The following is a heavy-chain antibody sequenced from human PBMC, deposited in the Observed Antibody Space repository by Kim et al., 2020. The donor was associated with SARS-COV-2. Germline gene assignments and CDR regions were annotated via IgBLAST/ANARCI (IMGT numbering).Heavy chain of an antibody. CDR2: IYYSGST. J-gene: IGHJ6*03. CDR1: GGSISSSSYY. Sequence: SETLSLTCTVSGGSISSSSYYWGWIRQPPGKGLEWIGSIYYSGSTYYNPSLKSRVTISVDTSKNQFSLKLSSVTAADTAVYYCAQTADGYLFSHYMDVWGKGTTVTVSS. D-gene: IGHD5-12*01. CDR3: AQTADGYLFSHYMDV. V-gene: IGHV4-39*01.